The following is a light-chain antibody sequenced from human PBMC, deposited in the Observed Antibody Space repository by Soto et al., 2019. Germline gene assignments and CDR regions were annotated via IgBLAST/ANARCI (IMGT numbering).Light chain of an antibody. Sequence: QSALTQPTSVSGSPGQSITISCTGTSSDVGGYNYVSWYQQHPGKAPKLMIYEVSNRPSGVSNRFSGSKSGNTASLTISGLQAKDEADYYCSSYTSSDTLVVFGGGTKLTVL. CDR3: SSYTSSDTLVV. V-gene: IGLV2-14*01. J-gene: IGLJ2*01. CDR1: SSDVGGYNY. CDR2: EVS.